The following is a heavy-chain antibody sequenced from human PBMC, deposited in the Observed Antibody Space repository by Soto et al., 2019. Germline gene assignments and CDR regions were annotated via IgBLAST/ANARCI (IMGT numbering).Heavy chain of an antibody. J-gene: IGHJ3*02. V-gene: IGHV3-21*01. D-gene: IGHD2-2*01. CDR1: GFTFSSYS. CDR2: ISSSSSYI. CDR3: ARDTTGCSSTSCYPDAFDI. Sequence: GGSLRLSCAASGFTFSSYSMNWVRQAPGKGLEWVSSISSSSSYIYYADSVKGRFTISRDNAKNSLYLQMNSLRAEDTAVYYCARDTTGCSSTSCYPDAFDIWGQGTMVTVSS.